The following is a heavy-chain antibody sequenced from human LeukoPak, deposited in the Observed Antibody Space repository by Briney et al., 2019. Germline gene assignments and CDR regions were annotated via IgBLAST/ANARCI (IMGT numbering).Heavy chain of an antibody. J-gene: IGHJ4*02. D-gene: IGHD6-13*01. CDR2: IYSGDRR. CDR1: GLSVRGSY. Sequence: PGGSLRLSCEVSGLSVRGSYMSWVRQAPGKGLEWVSVIYSGDRRYYADSVKGRFPISRDTSKNTLYLQMNNLRADDTARYYCTRDLTGTTWSENDYWGQGTLVTISS. CDR3: TRDLTGTTWSENDY. V-gene: IGHV3-53*01.